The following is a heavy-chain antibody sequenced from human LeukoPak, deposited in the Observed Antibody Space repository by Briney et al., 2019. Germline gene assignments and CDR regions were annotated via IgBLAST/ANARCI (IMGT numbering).Heavy chain of an antibody. Sequence: GGSLRLSCAASGFTFDDYGMSWVRQAPGKGLEWVSGINWNGGSTGYADSVKGRFTISRDNAKNSLYLQMNSLRAEDTALYYCARGGGSRPGQYYYYYYYMDVWGKGTTDTVSS. V-gene: IGHV3-20*04. D-gene: IGHD3-10*01. CDR2: INWNGGST. CDR3: ARGGGSRPGQYYYYYYYMDV. CDR1: GFTFDDYG. J-gene: IGHJ6*03.